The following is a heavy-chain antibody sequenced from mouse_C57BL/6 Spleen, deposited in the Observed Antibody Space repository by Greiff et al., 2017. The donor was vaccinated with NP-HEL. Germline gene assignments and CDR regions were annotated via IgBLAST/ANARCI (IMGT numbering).Heavy chain of an antibody. D-gene: IGHD1-1*01. CDR1: GYTFTSYW. Sequence: QVQLKQPGAELVRPGSSVKLSCKASGYTFTSYWMHWVKQRPIQGLEWIGNIDPSDSETHYNQKFKDKATLTVDKSSSTSYMQLSSLTSEYSAVYYCARSGDLRYFDYWGQGTTLTVSS. CDR2: IDPSDSET. V-gene: IGHV1-52*01. CDR3: ARSGDLRYFDY. J-gene: IGHJ2*01.